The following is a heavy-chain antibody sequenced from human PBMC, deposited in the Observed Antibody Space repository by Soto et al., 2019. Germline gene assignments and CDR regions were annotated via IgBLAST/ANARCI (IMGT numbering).Heavy chain of an antibody. D-gene: IGHD2-2*01. CDR1: GGTFSSYA. CDR3: ASHSSLRRYCISTSCYGYYYGMDV. CDR2: IIPIFGTA. Sequence: QVQLVQSGAEVKKPGSSVKVSCKASGGTFSSYAISWVRQAPGQGLEWMGGIIPIFGTADYAQKFQGRVTITADESRSTAYMELSSLRSEDTAVYYCASHSSLRRYCISTSCYGYYYGMDVWGQGTTVTVSS. J-gene: IGHJ6*02. V-gene: IGHV1-69*12.